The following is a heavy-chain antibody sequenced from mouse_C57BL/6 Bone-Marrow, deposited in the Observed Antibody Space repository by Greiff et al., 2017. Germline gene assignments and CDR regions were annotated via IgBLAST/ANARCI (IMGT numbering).Heavy chain of an antibody. Sequence: EVKLVESGGDLVKPGGSLKLSCAASGFTFSSYGMSWVRQTPDKRLEWVATISSGGSYTYYPDSVKGRFTISRDNAKNTLYLQMSSLKSEDTAMYYCARQGRYYFDYWGQGTTLTVSS. CDR3: ARQGRYYFDY. CDR2: ISSGGSYT. CDR1: GFTFSSYG. J-gene: IGHJ2*01. V-gene: IGHV5-6*01.